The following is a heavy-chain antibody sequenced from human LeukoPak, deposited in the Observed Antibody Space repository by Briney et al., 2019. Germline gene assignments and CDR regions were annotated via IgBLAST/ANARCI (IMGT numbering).Heavy chain of an antibody. V-gene: IGHV3-30*04. Sequence: GGSLRLSCAASGFTFSSYAMHWVRQAPGKGLEWVAVISYNGSNKYYADSVKGRFTISRDNSKNTLYLQMNSLRAEDTAVYYCAKDMYYYDSSGYRGRPWIGGAFDYWGQGTLVTVSS. CDR1: GFTFSSYA. D-gene: IGHD3-22*01. CDR3: AKDMYYYDSSGYRGRPWIGGAFDY. CDR2: ISYNGSNK. J-gene: IGHJ4*02.